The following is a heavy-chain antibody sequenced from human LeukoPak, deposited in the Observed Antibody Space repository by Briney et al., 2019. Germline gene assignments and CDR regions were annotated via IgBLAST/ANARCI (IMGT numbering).Heavy chain of an antibody. CDR3: ARDLSGNWFDP. V-gene: IGHV1-46*01. D-gene: IGHD1-26*01. CDR1: ENTFTNYY. Sequence: GASVKVSCKASENTFTNYYMHWVRQAPGQGLEWMGVINPNGGSTSYAQKFQGRVTMTRDTSTSTAYMELRSLRSDDTAVYYCARDLSGNWFDPWGQGTLVTVSS. CDR2: INPNGGST. J-gene: IGHJ5*02.